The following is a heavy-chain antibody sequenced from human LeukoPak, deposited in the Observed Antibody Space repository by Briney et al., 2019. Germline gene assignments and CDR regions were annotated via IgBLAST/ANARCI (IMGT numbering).Heavy chain of an antibody. D-gene: IGHD3-10*01. Sequence: GGSLRLSCAASGFTFSNAWMSWVRQAPGKGLEWVGRIKSKTDGGTTDYAAPVKGRFTISRDDSKNTLYLQMNSLKTEDTAVYYCTTGPSQKKYPMVRGVMDYWGQGTLVTVSS. CDR1: GFTFSNAW. J-gene: IGHJ4*02. CDR2: IKSKTDGGTT. V-gene: IGHV3-15*01. CDR3: TTGPSQKKYPMVRGVMDY.